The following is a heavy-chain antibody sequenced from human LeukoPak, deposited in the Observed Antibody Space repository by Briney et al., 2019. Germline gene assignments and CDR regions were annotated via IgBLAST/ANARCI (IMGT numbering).Heavy chain of an antibody. Sequence: SVKVSCKASGGTFSSYAISWVRQAPGQGLEWMGGIIPIFGTANYAQKFQGRVTITADESTSTAYMELSSLRSEDTAVYYCAREDDSYGHPFDYWGQGTLVTVSS. CDR2: IIPIFGTA. V-gene: IGHV1-69*13. CDR1: GGTFSSYA. CDR3: AREDDSYGHPFDY. J-gene: IGHJ4*02. D-gene: IGHD5-18*01.